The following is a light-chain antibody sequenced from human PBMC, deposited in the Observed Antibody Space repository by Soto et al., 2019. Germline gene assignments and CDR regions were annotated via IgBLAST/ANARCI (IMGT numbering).Light chain of an antibody. Sequence: EIVLTQSPGTLSLSPGERATLSFSASQSVSSSYLAWYQQKPGQAPRLLIYGASSRATGIPDRFSGSGSGKDFTLTISRLEPEDFAVYYCQQYGSSPITFGQGTRLEIK. CDR2: GAS. CDR3: QQYGSSPIT. V-gene: IGKV3-20*01. CDR1: QSVSSSY. J-gene: IGKJ5*01.